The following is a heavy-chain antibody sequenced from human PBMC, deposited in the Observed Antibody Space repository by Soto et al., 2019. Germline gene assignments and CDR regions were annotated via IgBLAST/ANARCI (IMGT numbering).Heavy chain of an antibody. D-gene: IGHD3-10*01. CDR1: GGSFSGYY. CDR3: ARGFRGVYFDF. Sequence: SETLSLTCAVSGGSFSGYYWSWIRQPPGKGLEWIGYIYYSATTYYNPSLKSRLTISIDTSKNQFSLKLSSVTAADTAMYFCARGFRGVYFDFWGQGTLVTVSS. CDR2: IYYSATT. V-gene: IGHV4-30-4*01. J-gene: IGHJ4*02.